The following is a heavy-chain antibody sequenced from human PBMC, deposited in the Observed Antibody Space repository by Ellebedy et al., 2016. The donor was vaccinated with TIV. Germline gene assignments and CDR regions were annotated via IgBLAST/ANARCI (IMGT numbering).Heavy chain of an antibody. D-gene: IGHD4-23*01. CDR2: INPNIGVT. Sequence: ASVKVSXXASGYTFTGDEINWIRQAGGQGLEWMGWINPNIGVTTYAQNFQDRVTMTRDTSISTAYMELSSLRSDDTAIYYCARSDYNGNFDDWGQGTLVTVSS. CDR3: ARSDYNGNFDD. CDR1: GYTFTGDE. V-gene: IGHV1-2*02. J-gene: IGHJ4*02.